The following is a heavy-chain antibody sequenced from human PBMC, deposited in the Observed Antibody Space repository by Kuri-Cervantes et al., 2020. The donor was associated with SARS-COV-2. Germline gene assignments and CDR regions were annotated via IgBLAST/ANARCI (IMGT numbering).Heavy chain of an antibody. CDR1: GDSVSSNSAA. CDR3: ARDRDLAGGMDV. Sequence: SETLSLTCAISGDSVSSNSAAWNWIRQSPSIGLEWLVRTFYRCKWYNDYAVAVKSLITINPDTSKNQFSLQLNSVTPEDTDVYYCARDRDLAGGMDVWGQGTPVTVSS. V-gene: IGHV6-1*01. CDR2: TFYRCKWYN. J-gene: IGHJ6*02. D-gene: IGHD6-13*01.